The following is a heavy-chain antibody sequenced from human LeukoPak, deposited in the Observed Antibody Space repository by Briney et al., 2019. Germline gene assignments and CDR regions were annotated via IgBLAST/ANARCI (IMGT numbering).Heavy chain of an antibody. CDR3: AGGYSGYGYRLRKPPGY. V-gene: IGHV4-38-2*01. Sequence: SETLSLTCAVSGYSISSGYYWGWIRQPPGKGLEWIGEINHSGSTNYNPSLKSRVTISVDTSKNQFSLKLSSVTAADTAVYYCAGGYSGYGYRLRKPPGYWGQGTLVTVSS. D-gene: IGHD5-12*01. CDR2: INHSGST. CDR1: GYSISSGYY. J-gene: IGHJ4*02.